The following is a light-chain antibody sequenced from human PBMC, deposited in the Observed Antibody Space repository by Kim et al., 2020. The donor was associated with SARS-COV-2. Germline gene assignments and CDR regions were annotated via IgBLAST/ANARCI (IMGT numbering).Light chain of an antibody. CDR3: SSHIGSSTWV. CDR2: DVS. V-gene: IGLV2-14*04. J-gene: IGLJ3*02. CDR1: SSDIGNYNF. Sequence: GQSITIYCTGTSSDIGNYNFVSWSQQHPGKAPKLLIYDVSKRPSGVSDRFSGSKSGNTASLTISGLQAEDEADYYCSSHIGSSTWVFGGGTKLTVL.